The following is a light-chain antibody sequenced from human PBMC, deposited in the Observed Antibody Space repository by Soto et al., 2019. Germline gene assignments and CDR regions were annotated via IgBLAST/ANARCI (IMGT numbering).Light chain of an antibody. CDR2: VNSDGSH. CDR1: SGHSRYA. V-gene: IGLV4-69*01. J-gene: IGLJ3*02. Sequence: QSVLTQSPSASASLGASVKLTCTLSSGHSRYAIAWHQQQPEKGPRYLMKVNSDGSHDMGDGVPDRFSGSSSGDERYFTISSLHSQAEPHYSCQTWGTGIRVFGGGTKLTVL. CDR3: QTWGTGIRV.